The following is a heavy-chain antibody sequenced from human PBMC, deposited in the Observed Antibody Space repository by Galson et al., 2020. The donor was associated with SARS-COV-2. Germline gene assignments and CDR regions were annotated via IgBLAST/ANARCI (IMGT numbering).Heavy chain of an antibody. CDR3: ARVGGRDDYGDYEGGKFDY. CDR2: ISYDGSNK. CDR1: GFTFSSYA. J-gene: IGHJ4*02. V-gene: IGHV3-30-3*01. Sequence: TGGSLRLSCAASGFTFSSYAMHWVRQAPGKGLEWVAVISYDGSNKYYADSVKGRFTISRDNSKNTLYLQMNSLRAEDTAVYYCARVGGRDDYGDYEGGKFDYWGQGTLVTVSS. D-gene: IGHD4-17*01.